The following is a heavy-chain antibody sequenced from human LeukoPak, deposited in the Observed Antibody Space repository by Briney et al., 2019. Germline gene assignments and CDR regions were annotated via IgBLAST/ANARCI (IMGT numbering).Heavy chain of an antibody. J-gene: IGHJ6*02. D-gene: IGHD3-22*01. CDR2: ISSSGSTI. Sequence: GGSLILSCAASGFTFSSYEMNWVRQAPRKGLERVSYISSSGSTIYYADSVKGRFTISRDNAKNSLYLQMNSLRAEDTAVYYCAREGSSGSYYYGMDVWGQGTTVTVSS. CDR3: AREGSSGSYYYGMDV. V-gene: IGHV3-48*03. CDR1: GFTFSSYE.